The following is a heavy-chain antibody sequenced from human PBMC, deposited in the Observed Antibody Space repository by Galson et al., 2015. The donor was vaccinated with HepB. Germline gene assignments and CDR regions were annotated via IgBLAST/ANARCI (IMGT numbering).Heavy chain of an antibody. D-gene: IGHD2/OR15-2a*01. CDR3: ARRRFDSSTTYNFYY. CDR1: GYYFPTWW. V-gene: IGHV5-51*03. CDR2: IFPDDSDT. Sequence: QSGAEVKKSGESLKISCKGSGYYFPTWWIGWVRQRPGKGLEWMGIIFPDDSDTRYSPSFQGQVTMSADRSINTAYLQWSSLKASDTAMYYCARRRFDSSTTYNFYYWGPGTMVTVSS. J-gene: IGHJ4*02.